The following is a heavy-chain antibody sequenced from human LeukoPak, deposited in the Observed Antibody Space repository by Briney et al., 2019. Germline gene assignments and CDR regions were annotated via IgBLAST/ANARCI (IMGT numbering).Heavy chain of an antibody. D-gene: IGHD1-26*01. CDR1: GFTFSSYW. CDR3: ASGRLRSFSVDY. J-gene: IGHJ4*02. CDR2: INSDGSST. V-gene: IGHV3-74*01. Sequence: GGSLRLPCVVSGFTFSSYWMHWVRQAPGKGLVWVSHINSDGSSTNYADSVKGRFTISRDNAKTTLYLQMNSLRAEDAAVYYCASGRLRSFSVDYWGQGTLVTVSS.